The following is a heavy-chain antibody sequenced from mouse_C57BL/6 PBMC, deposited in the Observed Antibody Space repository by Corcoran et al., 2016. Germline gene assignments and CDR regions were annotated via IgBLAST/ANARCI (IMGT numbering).Heavy chain of an antibody. CDR2: ISYDGSN. CDR3: ARGDRGYDY. D-gene: IGHD3-1*01. CDR1: GYSITSGYY. J-gene: IGHJ2*01. Sequence: DVQLQESGPGLVKPSQSLSLTCSVTGYSITSGYYWNWIRQFPGNKLEWMGYISYDGSNNYNPSLKNRISITRDTSKNQFFLKLNSVTTEDTATYYGARGDRGYDYWGQGTTLTVSS. V-gene: IGHV3-6*01.